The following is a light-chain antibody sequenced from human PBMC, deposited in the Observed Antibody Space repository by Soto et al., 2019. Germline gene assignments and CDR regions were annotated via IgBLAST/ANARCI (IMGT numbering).Light chain of an antibody. CDR3: AAWDDSLNGV. J-gene: IGLJ2*01. CDR2: SNN. V-gene: IGLV1-44*01. CDR1: SSNIGSNT. Sequence: QSVLTQPPSASGTPGQRVTISCSGSSSNIGSNTVNWYQQLPGTAPKLLIYSNNQRPSGVPDRCSGSKSGTSASLAISGLQSEDEADYYCAAWDDSLNGVFGGGTQLTVL.